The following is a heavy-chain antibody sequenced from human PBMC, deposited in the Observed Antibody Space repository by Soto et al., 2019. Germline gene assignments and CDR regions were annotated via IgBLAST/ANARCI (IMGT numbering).Heavy chain of an antibody. D-gene: IGHD3-10*01. V-gene: IGHV5-51*01. Sequence: GESLKISCKGSGYDFNSHWNGWVRQMPGQGLEWMGIIYPGDSDTRYNPSFQGRVTISADKSSSTAYLQWSTLEASDTAIYYCARLDATRFSWFTGPSNWFDPWGEGTRVTVSS. CDR1: GYDFNSHW. CDR3: ARLDATRFSWFTGPSNWFDP. J-gene: IGHJ5*02. CDR2: IYPGDSDT.